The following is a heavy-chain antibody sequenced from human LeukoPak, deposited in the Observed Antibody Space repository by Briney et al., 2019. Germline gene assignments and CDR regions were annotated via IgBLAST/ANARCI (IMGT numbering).Heavy chain of an antibody. D-gene: IGHD6-19*01. V-gene: IGHV3-23*01. J-gene: IGHJ4*02. CDR3: AKDPSSGWYFFDY. Sequence: GGSLRLSCAASEFTFGSYGMSWVRRAPGKGLDWVSAISANAAETYYADSVKGRFTISRDNSKNTLYLQMNSLRAEDTAVYYCAKDPSSGWYFFDYWGQGTLVTVSS. CDR1: EFTFGSYG. CDR2: ISANAAET.